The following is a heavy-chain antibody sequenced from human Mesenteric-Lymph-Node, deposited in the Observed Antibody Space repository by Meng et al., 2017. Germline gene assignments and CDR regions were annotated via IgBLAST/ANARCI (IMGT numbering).Heavy chain of an antibody. J-gene: IGHJ3*02. Sequence: GESLKISCAASGFTFSSYAMHWVRQAPGKGLEWVAVISYDGSNKYYADSVKGRFTISRDNSKNTLYLQMNSLRAEDTAVYYCARDRAYSSSYRSRQFPGETDAFDIWGQGTMVTVSS. V-gene: IGHV3-30*04. CDR3: ARDRAYSSSYRSRQFPGETDAFDI. CDR2: ISYDGSNK. D-gene: IGHD6-13*01. CDR1: GFTFSSYA.